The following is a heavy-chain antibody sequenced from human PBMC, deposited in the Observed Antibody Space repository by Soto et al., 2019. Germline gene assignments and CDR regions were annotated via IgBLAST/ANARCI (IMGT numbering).Heavy chain of an antibody. CDR2: IYYSGST. D-gene: IGHD3-16*01. V-gene: IGHV4-30-4*01. CDR1: GGSISSGDYY. J-gene: IGHJ4*02. Sequence: NPSETLSLTCTVSGGSISSGDYYWSWIRQPPGKGLEWIGYIYYSGSTYYNPSLKSRVTISVDTSKNQFSLKLSSVTAADTAVYYCARVIDDSQKEDFYFDYWGQGTLVTVSS. CDR3: ARVIDDSQKEDFYFDY.